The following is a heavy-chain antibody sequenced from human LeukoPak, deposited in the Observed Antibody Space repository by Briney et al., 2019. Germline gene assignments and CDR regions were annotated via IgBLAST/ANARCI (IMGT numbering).Heavy chain of an antibody. CDR1: GFTFSSYE. V-gene: IGHV3-48*03. CDR2: ISSSGSTI. D-gene: IGHD1-26*01. J-gene: IGHJ4*02. Sequence: RPGGSLRLSCAASGFTFSSYEMNWVRQAPGKGLEWVSYISSSGSTIYYADSVKGRFTISRDNAKNSLYLQMNSLRAEDTAVYYCARVWRIVGATNFDYWGQGTLVTVSS. CDR3: ARVWRIVGATNFDY.